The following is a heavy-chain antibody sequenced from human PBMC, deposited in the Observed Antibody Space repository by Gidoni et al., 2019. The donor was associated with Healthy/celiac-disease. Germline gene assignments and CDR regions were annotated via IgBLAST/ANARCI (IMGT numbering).Heavy chain of an antibody. CDR2: IRSKAYGGTT. Sequence: EVQLVESGGGLVTPGRSLSLSCPASGFTFGDSAMLWFRQAPGKGLEWVGFIRSKAYGGTTDYAASVKGRFTISRDDSKSSAYLQMNSLKTEDTAVYYCTRDGYSSSSATYYYYGMDVWGQGTTVTVSS. D-gene: IGHD6-6*01. CDR3: TRDGYSSSSATYYYYGMDV. CDR1: GFTFGDSA. V-gene: IGHV3-49*05. J-gene: IGHJ6*02.